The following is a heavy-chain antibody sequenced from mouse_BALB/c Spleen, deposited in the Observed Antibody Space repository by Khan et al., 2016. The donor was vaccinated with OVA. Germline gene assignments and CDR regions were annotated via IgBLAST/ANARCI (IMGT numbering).Heavy chain of an antibody. CDR2: INTHSGVP. CDR3: ERGGAESYRNDAGAMDD. D-gene: IGHD2-12*01. V-gene: IGHV9-4*02. CDR1: VSTFTPAG. Sequence: QIQLVQSGPELKKPGEPVRISFHASVSTFTPAGMQWVQKMPGKGLKFLGWINTHSGVPKYAEDFKGLFAFSLETSASPLYLQITHLKNEDTATSFCERGGAESYRNDAGAMDDWGQGTSVTLSS. J-gene: IGHJ4*01.